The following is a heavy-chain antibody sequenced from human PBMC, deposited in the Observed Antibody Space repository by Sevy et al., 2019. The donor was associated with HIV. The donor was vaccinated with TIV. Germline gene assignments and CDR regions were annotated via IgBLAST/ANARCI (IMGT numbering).Heavy chain of an antibody. CDR1: GFPFNNAW. J-gene: IGHJ5*02. Sequence: GGSLRLSCAAFGFPFNNAWMSWVRQAPGKGLEWVGRIKSKTDGGTTDYATPVKGRFTISRDDSKNTLYLQMNSLKTDDTAVYYCTLEGLYCSGGSCYSEGFGTWGQGTLVTVSS. CDR3: TLEGLYCSGGSCYSEGFGT. D-gene: IGHD2-15*01. V-gene: IGHV3-15*01. CDR2: IKSKTDGGTT.